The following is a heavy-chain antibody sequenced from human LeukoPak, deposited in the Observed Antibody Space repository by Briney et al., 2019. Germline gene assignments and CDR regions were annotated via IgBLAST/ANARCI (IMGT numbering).Heavy chain of an antibody. D-gene: IGHD3-10*01. J-gene: IGHJ4*02. V-gene: IGHV4-34*01. Sequence: SETLSLTCAVYGGSFSGYYWSWIRQPPGKGLEWIGEINHSGSTNYNPSLKSRVTISVDTSKNQFSLKLSSVTAADTAVYYCAGMYYYGSGATTNDYWGQGTLVTVSS. CDR1: GGSFSGYY. CDR3: AGMYYYGSGATTNDY. CDR2: INHSGST.